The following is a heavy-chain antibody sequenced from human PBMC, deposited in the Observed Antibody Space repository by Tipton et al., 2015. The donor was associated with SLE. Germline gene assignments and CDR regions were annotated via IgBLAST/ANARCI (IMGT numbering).Heavy chain of an antibody. J-gene: IGHJ4*02. CDR3: ARGARGNSYGSDEDFDY. D-gene: IGHD5-18*01. Sequence: TLSLTCTISGGSFSSYFWTWVRQPPGKGLEWIGDIYYSGSTNFNPSLNSRVTMSADTSKNQFSLRLSSVTTADTAVYYCARGARGNSYGSDEDFDYWGQGTLVTVSS. CDR1: GGSFSSYF. V-gene: IGHV4-59*01. CDR2: IYYSGST.